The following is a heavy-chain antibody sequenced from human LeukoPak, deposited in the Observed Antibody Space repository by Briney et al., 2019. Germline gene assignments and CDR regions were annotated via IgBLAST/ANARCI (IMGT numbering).Heavy chain of an antibody. CDR2: INPNSGGT. J-gene: IGHJ2*01. CDR1: GYTFTGYY. V-gene: IGHV1-2*02. CDR3: ARGSNSWIVCYFDL. D-gene: IGHD6-13*01. Sequence: ASVKVSCKTSGYTFTGYYMHWVRQAPGQGLEWMGWINPNSGGTKYAQKFQGRVTMTRDTSISTAYMELSRLTSDDTAVYYCARGSNSWIVCYFDLWGRGTLVTVSS.